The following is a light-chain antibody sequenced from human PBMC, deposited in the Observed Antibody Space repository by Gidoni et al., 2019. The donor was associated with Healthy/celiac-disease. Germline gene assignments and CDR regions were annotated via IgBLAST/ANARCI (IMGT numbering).Light chain of an antibody. J-gene: IGKJ4*01. CDR1: QSIDYD. CDR2: GAF. CDR3: QQYNDWPPLT. Sequence: EIVMTQSPATLSVSPGERATLSCRASQSIDYDLAWYQQKPGQAPRLLIYGAFTRATGIPARFSGSGSGTEFTLTISRLQSEDFAVYYCQQYNDWPPLTFGGGTKVEIK. V-gene: IGKV3-15*01.